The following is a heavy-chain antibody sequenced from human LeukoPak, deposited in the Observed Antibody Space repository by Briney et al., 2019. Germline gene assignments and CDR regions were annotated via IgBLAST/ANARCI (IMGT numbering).Heavy chain of an antibody. CDR1: GRSISTSNYY. CDR3: ACEFPQTIADKRNWFDP. CDR2: IYHSGST. J-gene: IGHJ5*02. D-gene: IGHD2-15*01. Sequence: SETLSLTCIVSGRSISTSNYYWGWIRQPPGKGLEWIGSIYHSGSTYYNSSLKSRVTISVDTSKNQFSLRLNSVTAADTAVYYCACEFPQTIADKRNWFDPWGQGTLVTVSS. V-gene: IGHV4-39*01.